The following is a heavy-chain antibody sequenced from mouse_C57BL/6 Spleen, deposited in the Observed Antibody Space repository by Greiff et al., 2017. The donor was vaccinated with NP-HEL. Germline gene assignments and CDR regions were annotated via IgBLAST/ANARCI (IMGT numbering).Heavy chain of an antibody. Sequence: DVMLVESGGGLVKPGGSLKLSCAASGFTFSSYTMSWVRQTPEKRLEWVATISGGGGNTYYPDSVKGRFTISRDNAKNTLYLQMSSLRSEDTALYYCARQGLYYSNSYFDYWGQGTTLTVSS. V-gene: IGHV5-9*01. CDR3: ARQGLYYSNSYFDY. CDR1: GFTFSSYT. J-gene: IGHJ2*01. D-gene: IGHD2-5*01. CDR2: ISGGGGNT.